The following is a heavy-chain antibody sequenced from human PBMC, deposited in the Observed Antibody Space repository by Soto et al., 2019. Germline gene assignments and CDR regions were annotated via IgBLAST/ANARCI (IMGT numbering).Heavy chain of an antibody. Sequence: PSETLSLTCAVYGGSFSRYYWSWIRQPPGKGLEWIGEINHSGSTNYNPSHKSRVTISVDTSKNQFSMKLSSVTGADTAVYYCAYDWGSILVGQQYYYYQYGKDVCGQGTTVTVSS. CDR3: AYDWGSILVGQQYYYYQYGKDV. CDR2: INHSGST. CDR1: GGSFSRYY. V-gene: IGHV4-34*01. J-gene: IGHJ6*02. D-gene: IGHD3-16*01.